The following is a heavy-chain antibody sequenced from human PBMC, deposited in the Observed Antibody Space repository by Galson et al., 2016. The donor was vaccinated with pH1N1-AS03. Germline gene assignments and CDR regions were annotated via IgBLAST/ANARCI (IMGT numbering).Heavy chain of an antibody. CDR1: GFTFNRYG. CDR3: ARESWNYVAFDI. Sequence: SLRLSCAASGFTFNRYGMHWVRQAPGKGLEWVSYISSGSGTIYYADSVKGRFTISRDRTSLSLQMNSLRAEDTAVYYCARESWNYVAFDIWGQGTMVTVSS. D-gene: IGHD1-7*01. J-gene: IGHJ3*02. V-gene: IGHV3-48*01. CDR2: ISSGSGTI.